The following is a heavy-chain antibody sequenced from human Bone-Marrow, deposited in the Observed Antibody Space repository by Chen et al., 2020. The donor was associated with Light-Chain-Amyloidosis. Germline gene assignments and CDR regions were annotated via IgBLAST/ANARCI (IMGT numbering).Heavy chain of an antibody. CDR2: IWSDGTYE. D-gene: IGHD1-1*01. V-gene: IGHV3-33*03. CDR1: GIPXYKYG. J-gene: IGHJ5*02. CDR3: ASLPTSTSAVDH. Sequence: RSLRLSXXXAGIPXYKYGMHWVRQTPGKGLEWVAVIWSDGTYEHYAESVKGRFTISRDNSKNSLYXXXXXXXVEDTGLYYCASLPTSTSAVDHWGQGALVTVSS.